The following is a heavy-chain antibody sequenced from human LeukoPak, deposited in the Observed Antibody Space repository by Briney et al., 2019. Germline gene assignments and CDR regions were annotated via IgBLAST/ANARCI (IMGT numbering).Heavy chain of an antibody. CDR3: ARGAGYSYGEYYFDY. V-gene: IGHV1-69*13. J-gene: IGHJ4*02. Sequence: GASVKVSCKASGGTFSSYAISWVRQAPGQGLEWMGGIIPIFGTANYAQKFQGRVTITADESTSTAYMELSSLRSEDTAVYYCARGAGYSYGEYYFDYWGQGTLVTVSS. D-gene: IGHD5-18*01. CDR1: GGTFSSYA. CDR2: IIPIFGTA.